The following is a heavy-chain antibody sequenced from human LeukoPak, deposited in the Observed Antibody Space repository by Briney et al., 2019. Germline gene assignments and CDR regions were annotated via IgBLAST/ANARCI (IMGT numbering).Heavy chain of an antibody. CDR2: ISYDGSNK. CDR1: GFTFSSYA. J-gene: IGHJ4*02. CDR3: ARREGAAAGTLF. D-gene: IGHD6-13*01. Sequence: PGGSLRLSCAASGFTFSSYAMHWVRQAPGKGLEWVAVISYDGSNKYYADSVKGRFTNSRDNSKNTLYLQMNSLRAEDTAVYYCARREGAAAGTLFWGQGTLVTVSS. V-gene: IGHV3-30-3*01.